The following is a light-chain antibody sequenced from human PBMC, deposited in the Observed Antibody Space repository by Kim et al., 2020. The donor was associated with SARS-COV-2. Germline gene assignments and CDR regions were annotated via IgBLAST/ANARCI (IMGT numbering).Light chain of an antibody. V-gene: IGLV3-1*01. J-gene: IGLJ2*01. CDR3: QAWDSSTVV. CDR1: KLGDKY. CDR2: QDT. Sequence: SYELTQPPSVSVSPGQTASITCSGDKLGDKYACWYRQRPGQSPVLVIYQDTKRPSGIPERFSGSNSGNTATLTIGGTQAMDEADYYCQAWDSSTVVFGGG.